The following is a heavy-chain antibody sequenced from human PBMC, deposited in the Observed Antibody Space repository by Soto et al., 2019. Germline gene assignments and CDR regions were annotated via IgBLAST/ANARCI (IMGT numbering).Heavy chain of an antibody. CDR3: ARSHPRVETNNYAAGSFDP. CDR1: GYTFTNYD. V-gene: IGHV1-8*01. J-gene: IGHJ5*02. CDR2: MDPNNGNT. Sequence: QVQLVQSGAEVKKPGASVKVSCKASGYTFTNYDINWVRQATGQGIEWMGWMDPNNGNTGYPHKFQARVTKTRNTSISTAYMELSSLRFKDTGVYYWARSHPRVETNNYAAGSFDPWGQGTLVTVS. D-gene: IGHD4-4*01.